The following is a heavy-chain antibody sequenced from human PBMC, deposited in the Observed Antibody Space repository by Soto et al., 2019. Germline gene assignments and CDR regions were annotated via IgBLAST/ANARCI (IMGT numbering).Heavy chain of an antibody. CDR1: GFTFSNYA. Sequence: EVLLLDSGGGLVQPGGSLRLSCAASGFTFSNYAMTWVRQAPGKGPEWISTVNNGGGGTYYADSVKGRFTISRDNSINTLYLQVSSLRAEDTAVYYCAKERLGRGIDYWGQGILVTVSS. V-gene: IGHV3-23*01. CDR3: AKERLGRGIDY. D-gene: IGHD3-10*01. J-gene: IGHJ4*02. CDR2: VNNGGGGT.